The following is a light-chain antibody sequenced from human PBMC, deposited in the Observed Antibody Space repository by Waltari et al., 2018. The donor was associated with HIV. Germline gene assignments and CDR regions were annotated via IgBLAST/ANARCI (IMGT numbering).Light chain of an antibody. V-gene: IGLV8-61*01. CDR1: SGSVSPTYY. J-gene: IGLJ3*02. CDR2: STY. Sequence: QTVVTQEPSFSVSPGGTVTLTCGLTSGSVSPTYYPRWCQQTPGQAPRTLIYSTYSRSSGVPDRFSGSILGDKAALTITGAQADDEGHYFCVLYMGSGIWEFGGGTKLTVL. CDR3: VLYMGSGIWE.